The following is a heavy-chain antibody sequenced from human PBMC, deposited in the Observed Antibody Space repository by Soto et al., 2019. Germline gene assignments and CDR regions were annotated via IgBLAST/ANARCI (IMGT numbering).Heavy chain of an antibody. V-gene: IGHV3-23*01. D-gene: IGHD2-21*02. CDR3: AKGGSSYGGGGCSAIDI. CDR2: ISGSGGST. CDR1: GFTFSSYA. J-gene: IGHJ3*02. Sequence: GGSLRLSCAASGFTFSSYAMSWVRQAPGKGLEWVSAISGSGGSTYYADSVKGRFTISRDNSKNTLYLQMNSLRAEDTAVYYCAKGGSSYGGGGCSAIDIWGQGTMVTVSS.